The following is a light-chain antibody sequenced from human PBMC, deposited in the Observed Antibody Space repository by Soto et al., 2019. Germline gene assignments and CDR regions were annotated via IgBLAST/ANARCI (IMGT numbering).Light chain of an antibody. CDR3: MQALETLGT. CDR1: QSLLHRNGHNS. J-gene: IGKJ2*01. V-gene: IGKV2-28*01. Sequence: DIVMTQSPLSLPVTPGEPASISCSSSQSLLHRNGHNSLDLYLQKPGQSPQLLIYLGSNRASGVPDRFSGSGSGTDFTLKISRVEAEDVGVYYCMQALETLGTFGQGTKLEIK. CDR2: LGS.